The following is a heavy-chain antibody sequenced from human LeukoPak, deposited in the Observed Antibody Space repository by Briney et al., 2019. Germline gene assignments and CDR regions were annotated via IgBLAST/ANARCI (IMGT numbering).Heavy chain of an antibody. CDR3: ARDLGEYTIGLPAH. Sequence: GGSLRLSCSASGFTFSAYAMHWVRQAPGKRLEYVSAISPDGTSTYYADSVRGRFSISRDNSKNTLYLQMSSLRAEDTAVYYCARDLGEYTIGLPAHWGQGTLVTVSS. CDR1: GFTFSAYA. J-gene: IGHJ4*02. CDR2: ISPDGTST. V-gene: IGHV3-64D*06. D-gene: IGHD1-1*01.